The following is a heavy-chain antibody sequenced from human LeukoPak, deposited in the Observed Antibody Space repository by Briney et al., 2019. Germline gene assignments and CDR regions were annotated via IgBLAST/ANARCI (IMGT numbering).Heavy chain of an antibody. V-gene: IGHV3-30*02. CDR3: ARRLPDSGSYSPDY. D-gene: IGHD3-10*01. CDR2: IKFDGSQK. J-gene: IGHJ4*02. Sequence: GGSLRLSCAPSGFTFSSFDMRWVRQPPDKGLEWVAFIKFDGSQKYYADSVRGRFTVSRYNSRNMLYLQLDSLRDDDTAVYFCARRLPDSGSYSPDYWGQGTLVTVSS. CDR1: GFTFSSFD.